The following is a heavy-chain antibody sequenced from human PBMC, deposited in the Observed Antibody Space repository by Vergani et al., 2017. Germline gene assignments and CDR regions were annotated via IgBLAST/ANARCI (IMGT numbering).Heavy chain of an antibody. D-gene: IGHD4-17*01. CDR1: GGSFSGYY. J-gene: IGHJ5*02. CDR2: INHSGST. CDR3: ARGEGDYGPGWFDP. Sequence: QVQLQQWGAGLFKPSETLSLTFAVYGGSFSGYYWSWIRQPPGKGLEWIGEINHSGSTNYNPSLKSRVTISVDTSKNQFSLKLSSVTAADTAVYYCARGEGDYGPGWFDPWGQGTLVTVSS. V-gene: IGHV4-34*01.